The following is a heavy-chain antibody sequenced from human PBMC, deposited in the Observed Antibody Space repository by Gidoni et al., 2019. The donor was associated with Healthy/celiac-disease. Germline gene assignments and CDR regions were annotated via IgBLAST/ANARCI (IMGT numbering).Heavy chain of an antibody. D-gene: IGHD5-18*01. CDR1: GFPFSRYA. CDR3: AKDGNTAMAHGAVGI. J-gene: IGHJ3*02. Sequence: EVQLLESGGGLVQPGGSLRLSCAASGFPFSRYARIWVRQAPGKGLEWVSASSGSGGSTYYADAVKGRFTISRDNSKNTLYLQMNSLRAEDTAGYYCAKDGNTAMAHGAVGIWGQGTMVTVSS. V-gene: IGHV3-23*01. CDR2: SSGSGGST.